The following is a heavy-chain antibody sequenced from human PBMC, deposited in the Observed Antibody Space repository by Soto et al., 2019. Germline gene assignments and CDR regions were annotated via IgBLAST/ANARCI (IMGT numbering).Heavy chain of an antibody. V-gene: IGHV3-30*18. CDR1: GFTYSSYG. Sequence: QVQLVESGGGVVQPGRSLRLSCAASGFTYSSYGMHWVRQAPGKGLEWVAVISYDGSNKYYADSVKGRFTISRDNSKNTLYLQMNSLRAEDTAVYYCAKGVEDLVVVVAATYWYFDLWGRGTLVTVSS. CDR2: ISYDGSNK. CDR3: AKGVEDLVVVVAATYWYFDL. J-gene: IGHJ2*01. D-gene: IGHD2-15*01.